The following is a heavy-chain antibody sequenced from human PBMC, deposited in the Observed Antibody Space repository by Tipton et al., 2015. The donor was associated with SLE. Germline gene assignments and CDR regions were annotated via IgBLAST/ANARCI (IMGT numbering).Heavy chain of an antibody. J-gene: IGHJ6*03. CDR2: IYYSGHT. CDR3: ARVPALYYYYMDV. CDR1: GGSISNYY. D-gene: IGHD2-2*01. Sequence: TLSLTCTVSGGSISNYYWSWIRQSPGKGLEWIGYIYYSGHTDYNPSLKSRVTISVDTSKNQFSLKLSSVTAADTAVYYCARVPALYYYYMDVWGKGTTVTVSS. V-gene: IGHV4-59*01.